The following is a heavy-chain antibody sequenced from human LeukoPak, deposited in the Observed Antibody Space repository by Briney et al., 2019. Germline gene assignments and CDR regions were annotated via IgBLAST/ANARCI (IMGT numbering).Heavy chain of an antibody. V-gene: IGHV3-23*01. Sequence: PGGSLRLSCAASGFPLSSYAMSWVRQAPGKGLEWVSAISSSDAGTYYADSVRGRFTISRDNSKNTLYLQMNSLRVEDAAVYYCARAPVTSCRGAYCYPFDYWGQGTLVTVSS. CDR3: ARAPVTSCRGAYCYPFDY. D-gene: IGHD2-21*01. J-gene: IGHJ4*02. CDR2: ISSSDAGT. CDR1: GFPLSSYA.